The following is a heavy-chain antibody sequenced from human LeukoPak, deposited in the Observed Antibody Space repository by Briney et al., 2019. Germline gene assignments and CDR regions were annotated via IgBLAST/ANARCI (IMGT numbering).Heavy chain of an antibody. J-gene: IGHJ4*02. V-gene: IGHV3-74*01. CDR1: GFTFSNYW. D-gene: IGHD3-10*01. Sequence: PGGSLRLSCAASGFTFSNYWMHWVRQAPGKGLVWVSRINSDGINTSYAGSVKGRFTISRDNAKNSLYLQMNSLRAEDTAVYYCAREGESYPDLDYWGQGTLVTVSS. CDR3: AREGESYPDLDY. CDR2: INSDGINT.